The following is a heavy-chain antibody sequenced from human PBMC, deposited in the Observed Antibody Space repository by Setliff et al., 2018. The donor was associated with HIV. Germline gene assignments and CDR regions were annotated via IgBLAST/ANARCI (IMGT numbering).Heavy chain of an antibody. D-gene: IGHD6-13*01. J-gene: IGHJ6*03. CDR2: VYQSGST. Sequence: SETLSLTCTVYGASISNSNSYWGWIRQPPGKRLEWLGSVYQSGSTSYNPSLSSRLTISVDTSKNQFSLRLSSVTAADTAVFYCARASTGYSSIWYRNGLTYYNYMDVWGRGAKVTVSS. CDR3: ARASTGYSSIWYRNGLTYYNYMDV. V-gene: IGHV4-39*02. CDR1: GASISNSNSY.